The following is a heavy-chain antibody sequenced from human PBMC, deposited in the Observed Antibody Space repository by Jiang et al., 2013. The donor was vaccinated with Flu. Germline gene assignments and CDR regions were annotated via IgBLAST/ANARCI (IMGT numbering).Heavy chain of an antibody. Sequence: EWVSSISSSSSYIYYADSVKGRFTISRDNAKNSLYLQMNSLRAEDTAVYYCAREDRAAAAGYWGQGTLVTVSS. CDR3: AREDRAAAAGY. D-gene: IGHD6-13*01. CDR2: ISSSSSYI. V-gene: IGHV3-21*01. J-gene: IGHJ4*02.